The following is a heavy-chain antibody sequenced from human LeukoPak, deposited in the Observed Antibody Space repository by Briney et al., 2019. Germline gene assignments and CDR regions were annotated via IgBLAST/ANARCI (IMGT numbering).Heavy chain of an antibody. J-gene: IGHJ6*03. V-gene: IGHV1-18*01. Sequence: ASVKVSCRASGYTFTSYGISWVRQAPGQGLEWMGWISAYNGNTNYAQKLQGRVTMTTDTSTSTAYMELRSLRSDDTAVYYCARMYNWNDDGGYYYYMDVWGKGTTVTVSS. CDR2: ISAYNGNT. CDR1: GYTFTSYG. D-gene: IGHD1-20*01. CDR3: ARMYNWNDDGGYYYYMDV.